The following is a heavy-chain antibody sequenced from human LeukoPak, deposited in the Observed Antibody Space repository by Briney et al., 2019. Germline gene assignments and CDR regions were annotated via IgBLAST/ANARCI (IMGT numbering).Heavy chain of an antibody. J-gene: IGHJ6*02. Sequence: ASVKVSCKASGYTFTGYYTHWVRQAPGQGLEWMGWINPNSGGTNYAQKFQGRVTMTRDTSISTAYMELSRLRSDDTAVYYCASGYDFWSGYYPDGMDVWGQGTTVTVSS. V-gene: IGHV1-2*02. CDR2: INPNSGGT. CDR1: GYTFTGYY. CDR3: ASGYDFWSGYYPDGMDV. D-gene: IGHD3-3*01.